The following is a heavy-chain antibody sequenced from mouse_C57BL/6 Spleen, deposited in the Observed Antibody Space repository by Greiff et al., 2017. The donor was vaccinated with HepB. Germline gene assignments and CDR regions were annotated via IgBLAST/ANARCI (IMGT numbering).Heavy chain of an antibody. CDR2: IDPENGDT. V-gene: IGHV14-4*01. Sequence: VQLQQSGAELVRPGASVKWSCTASGFNIKDDYMHWVKQRPEQGLEWIGWIDPENGDTEYASKFQGKATITADTSSNTAYLQLSSLTSEDTAVYYCTTHVLDYWGQGTTLTVSS. J-gene: IGHJ2*01. CDR3: TTHVLDY. CDR1: GFNIKDDY.